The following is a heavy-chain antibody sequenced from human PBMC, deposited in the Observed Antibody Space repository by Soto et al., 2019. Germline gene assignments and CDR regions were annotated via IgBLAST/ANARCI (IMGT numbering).Heavy chain of an antibody. V-gene: IGHV2-70*04. CDR3: ARTQTLSAAGHNWFDP. CDR2: IEWDDDK. Sequence: FGPTLVNPTPPLTLTCTFSGFSPSTSGMRVSWIRQPPGKALEWLARIEWDDDKFYSTSLKTRLTISKDTSKNQGVLTMTNWDPVDTATYYSARTQTLSAAGHNWFDPWGQGTLVTVSS. J-gene: IGHJ5*02. CDR1: GFSPSTSGMR. D-gene: IGHD6-13*01.